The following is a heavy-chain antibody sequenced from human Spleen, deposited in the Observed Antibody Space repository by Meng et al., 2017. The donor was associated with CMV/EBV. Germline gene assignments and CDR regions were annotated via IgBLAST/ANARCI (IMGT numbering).Heavy chain of an antibody. CDR1: GFTFISYS. CDR3: ATSLVVRFAFDY. V-gene: IGHV3-21*01. CDR2: ISSSSSYI. D-gene: IGHD3-10*01. Sequence: AASGFTFISYSMNWVRQAPGKGLEWVSSISSSSSYIYYADSVKSRFTISRDNAKNSLYLQMNSLRAEDTAVYYCATSLVVRFAFDYWGQGTLVTVSS. J-gene: IGHJ4*02.